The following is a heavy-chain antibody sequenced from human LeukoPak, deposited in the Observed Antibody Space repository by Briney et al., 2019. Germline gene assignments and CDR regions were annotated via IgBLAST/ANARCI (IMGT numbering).Heavy chain of an antibody. V-gene: IGHV1-69*01. CDR1: GGTFSSYA. CDR2: IIPIFGTA. CDR3: ASAYSGYCSSTSCSDC. D-gene: IGHD2-2*01. J-gene: IGHJ4*02. Sequence: GSSVKVSCKASGGTFSSYAISWVRQAPGQGLEWMGGIIPIFGTANYAQKFQGRVTITADESTSTAYMELSSLRSEDTAVYYCASAYSGYCSSTSCSDCWGQGTLVTVSS.